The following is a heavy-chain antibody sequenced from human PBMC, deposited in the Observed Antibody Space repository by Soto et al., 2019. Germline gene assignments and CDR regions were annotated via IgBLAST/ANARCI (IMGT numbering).Heavy chain of an antibody. CDR2: IKPDNGDT. J-gene: IGHJ5*02. D-gene: IGHD5-12*01. Sequence: QLQLVQSGAEVERPGASVRVSCKAYGYPFSKYGISWIRQAPGQGLEWMGWIKPDNGDTNYAQKFQGRVTMTTDTSSNTAYMELRRLRSDDTAVYYCATSYDSGFDPWGQGTLVSVSS. CDR3: ATSYDSGFDP. CDR1: GYPFSKYG. V-gene: IGHV1-18*04.